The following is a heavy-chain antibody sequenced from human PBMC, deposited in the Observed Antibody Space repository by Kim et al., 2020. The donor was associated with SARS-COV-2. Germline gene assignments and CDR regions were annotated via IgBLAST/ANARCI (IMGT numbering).Heavy chain of an antibody. CDR3: AKEIATGSGAAFDF. V-gene: IGHV3-11*03. Sequence: GGSLRLSCAASGFTFSDYHMFWIRQAPGKGLEWVSFIQPTGSHTFVADSVKGRFTISRDNAQTSLFLQMNSLRADDTASYYCAKEIATGSGAAFDFWGQGTMLTLSS. D-gene: IGHD6-13*01. CDR2: IQPTGSHT. J-gene: IGHJ3*01. CDR1: GFTFSDYH.